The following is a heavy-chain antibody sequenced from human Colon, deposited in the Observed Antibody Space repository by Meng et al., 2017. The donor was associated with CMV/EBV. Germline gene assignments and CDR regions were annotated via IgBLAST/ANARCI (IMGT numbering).Heavy chain of an antibody. D-gene: IGHD2-2*01. CDR3: ARDYALRRFDY. Sequence: SETLSLTCTLSGGSLSSFYWSWIRQSPGTGLEWIWHFYRSGIINYNPSLRNRATISADMARNQLSLKLTAVTAADTAVYYCARDYALRRFDYWGQGTLVTVSS. J-gene: IGHJ4*02. CDR1: GGSLSSFY. V-gene: IGHV4-59*01. CDR2: FYRSGII.